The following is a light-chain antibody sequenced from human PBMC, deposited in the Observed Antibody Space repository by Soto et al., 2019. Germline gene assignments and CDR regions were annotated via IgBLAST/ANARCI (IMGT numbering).Light chain of an antibody. CDR2: DAS. V-gene: IGKV3-11*01. Sequence: EIVLTQSPATLSLSPGERATLSCRASQSVRSYLAWFQQKPGRAPRLLIYDASNRATGIPARISGSGSGTDFTLTISSLEPGDFAVYFCQQRSNWPYTFGQGTKLEIK. J-gene: IGKJ2*01. CDR3: QQRSNWPYT. CDR1: QSVRSY.